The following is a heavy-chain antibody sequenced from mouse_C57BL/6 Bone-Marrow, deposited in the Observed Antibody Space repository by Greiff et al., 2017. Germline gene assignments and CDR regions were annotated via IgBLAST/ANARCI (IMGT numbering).Heavy chain of an antibody. J-gene: IGHJ3*01. Sequence: LVKPGASVKIPCKASGYTFTDYNMDWVKQSHGKSLEWIGDINPNNGGTIYNQKFKGKATLTVDKSSSTAYMELRSLTSEDTAVYYCARSPKRDYLTPFAYWGQGTLVTVSA. CDR1: GYTFTDYN. D-gene: IGHD2-4*01. CDR2: INPNNGGT. CDR3: ARSPKRDYLTPFAY. V-gene: IGHV1-18*01.